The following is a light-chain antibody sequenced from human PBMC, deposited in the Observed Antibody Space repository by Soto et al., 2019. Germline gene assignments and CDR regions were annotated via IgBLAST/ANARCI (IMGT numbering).Light chain of an antibody. CDR3: QQSYTFPET. CDR2: AAS. V-gene: IGKV1-39*01. Sequence: QMTQSPSSLSASVGDRVTITCRASQNINNYLNWYQQQPGKGPKLLIYAASNLQSGVPSRFRGSGSGTDFTLTISSLQPEDFATYYCQQSYTFPETFGQGTKVEIK. CDR1: QNINNY. J-gene: IGKJ1*01.